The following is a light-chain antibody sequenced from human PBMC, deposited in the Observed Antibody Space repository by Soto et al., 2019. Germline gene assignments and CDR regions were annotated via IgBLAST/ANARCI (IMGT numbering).Light chain of an antibody. CDR3: QQYNDSWT. V-gene: IGKV1-5*01. CDR1: QIITTW. Sequence: IQMTQSPSTLSASVGDRVVITCRASQIITTWLAWYQQKPGKAPKLLIYDASSLESGVPSRFSGSGSGTEFTLTISRLQPDDFATYYCQQYNDSWTLGQGTKVDIK. CDR2: DAS. J-gene: IGKJ1*01.